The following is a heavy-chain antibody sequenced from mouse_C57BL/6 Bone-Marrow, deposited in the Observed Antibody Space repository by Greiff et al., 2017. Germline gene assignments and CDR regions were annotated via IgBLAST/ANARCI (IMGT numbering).Heavy chain of an antibody. J-gene: IGHJ2*01. CDR2: IDPEIGDT. Sequence: EVQRVESGAELVRPGASVKLSCTASGFNIKDDYIHWVKQRPEQGLEWIGWIDPEIGDTEYASKFQGKATITSDTSSNTAYLQLSSLTSADTAVYYCSSYDGNYFDFWGQGTPLTVAS. V-gene: IGHV14-4*01. CDR3: SSYDGNYFDF. CDR1: GFNIKDDY. D-gene: IGHD2-3*01.